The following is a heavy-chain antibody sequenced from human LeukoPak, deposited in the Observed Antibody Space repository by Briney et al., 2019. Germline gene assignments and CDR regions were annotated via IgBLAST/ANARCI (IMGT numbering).Heavy chain of an antibody. Sequence: SETLSLTCTVSGGSISSTGYYWDWIRQPAGKGLEWIGNIYYSGINYYNPSLSSRVTISVDTSKNQFSLKVSSVTTADAAVYYCARDDILPGYFNFWGQGTLVTVSS. V-gene: IGHV4-39*02. CDR1: GGSISSTGYY. CDR3: ARDDILPGYFNF. J-gene: IGHJ4*02. D-gene: IGHD3-9*01. CDR2: IYYSGIN.